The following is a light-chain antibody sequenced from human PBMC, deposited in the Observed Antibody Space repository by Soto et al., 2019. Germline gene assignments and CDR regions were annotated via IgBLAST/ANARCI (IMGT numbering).Light chain of an antibody. CDR2: AAS. CDR1: QSISDW. J-gene: IGKJ2*01. Sequence: DIQMTQSPSTLSASVGDRVTITCRASQSISDWLAWYQQTPGKAPKLLIYAASSLQSGVPSRFSGSGSGTDFTLTISGLLPEDFATYYCQQAHSFPYTFGQGTRLEIK. CDR3: QQAHSFPYT. V-gene: IGKV1-12*01.